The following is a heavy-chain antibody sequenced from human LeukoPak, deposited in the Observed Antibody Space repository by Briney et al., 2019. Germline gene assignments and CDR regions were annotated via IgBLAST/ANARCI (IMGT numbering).Heavy chain of an antibody. Sequence: PSETLSLTCTVSGGSISSDDYYWSWIRQPPGKGLEWIGYIYYSGSTFRNPSLKTRVTISLDTSKNQFSLKLTSVTPADTAVYYCARLEGAAVAGHYAFDIWGQGTMVTVSS. J-gene: IGHJ3*02. V-gene: IGHV4-30-4*01. D-gene: IGHD6-19*01. CDR2: IYYSGST. CDR3: ARLEGAAVAGHYAFDI. CDR1: GGSISSDDYY.